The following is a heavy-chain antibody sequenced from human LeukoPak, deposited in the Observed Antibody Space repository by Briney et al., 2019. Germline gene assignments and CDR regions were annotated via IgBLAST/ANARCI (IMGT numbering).Heavy chain of an antibody. Sequence: SETLSLTCTVSGGSISSYYWSWIRQPPGKGLEWIGYIYYSGSTYYNPSLKSRVTISVDTSKNQFSLKLSSVTAADTAVYYCAAVVVPAARPNWFDPWGQGTLVTVSS. V-gene: IGHV4-59*04. CDR3: AAVVVPAARPNWFDP. D-gene: IGHD2-2*02. CDR2: IYYSGST. J-gene: IGHJ5*02. CDR1: GGSISSYY.